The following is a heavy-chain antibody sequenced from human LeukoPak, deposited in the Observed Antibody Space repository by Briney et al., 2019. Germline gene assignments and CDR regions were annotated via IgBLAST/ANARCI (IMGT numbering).Heavy chain of an antibody. Sequence: GGSLRLSCAASGFTFSSYWMSWVRQAPGKGLEWVANIKQDGSEKYYVDSVKGRFTISRDNSKNTLYLQMNSLRAEDTAVYYCAREGSRLRRGDWFDPWGQGTLVTVSS. V-gene: IGHV3-7*03. CDR2: IKQDGSEK. CDR1: GFTFSSYW. CDR3: AREGSRLRRGDWFDP. D-gene: IGHD4-17*01. J-gene: IGHJ5*02.